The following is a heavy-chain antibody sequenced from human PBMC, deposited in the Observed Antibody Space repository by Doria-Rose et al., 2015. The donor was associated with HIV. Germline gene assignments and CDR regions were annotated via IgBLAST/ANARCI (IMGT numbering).Heavy chain of an antibody. CDR2: IYSSGST. CDR1: GSISSYY. D-gene: IGHD3-10*01. Sequence: GSISSYYWNWIRQPPGKGLEWIGYIYSSGSTHYNSSLKSRVTISIDTSKNQFPLKLSSVTAADTAVYYCARFRPSRGIYYSLDVWGKGTTVTVSS. CDR3: ARFRPSRGIYYSLDV. J-gene: IGHJ6*03. V-gene: IGHV4-4*09.